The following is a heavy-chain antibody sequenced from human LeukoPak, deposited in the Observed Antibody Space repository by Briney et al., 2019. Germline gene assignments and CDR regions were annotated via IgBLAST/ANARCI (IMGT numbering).Heavy chain of an antibody. J-gene: IGHJ6*02. D-gene: IGHD1-26*01. CDR3: VKDRGGSPFYGMDV. Sequence: PGGSLRLSCAGSGFSFSSYAMSWVRQAPGKGLEWVSPINGSGGAGTYYADSVKGRFTVSRDNSRNTLYLPMNSLRAEDTAVYYCVKDRGGSPFYGMDVWGQGTTVTVSS. CDR2: INGSGGAGT. V-gene: IGHV3-23*01. CDR1: GFSFSSYA.